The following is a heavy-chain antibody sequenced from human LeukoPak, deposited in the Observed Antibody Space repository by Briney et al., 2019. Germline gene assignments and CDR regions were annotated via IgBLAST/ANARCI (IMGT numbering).Heavy chain of an antibody. Sequence: ASVKVSCKASGYTFSGYGISWVRQAPGQGIEGMGWISAYNGKTNYVKKLQGRVTMTTDASTTTAYMELGSLRSDDTAVYYCARDDLGYCNGGSCYTLYDYWGQGTLVTVSS. CDR1: GYTFSGYG. V-gene: IGHV1-18*01. J-gene: IGHJ4*02. CDR3: ARDDLGYCNGGSCYTLYDY. D-gene: IGHD2-15*01. CDR2: ISAYNGKT.